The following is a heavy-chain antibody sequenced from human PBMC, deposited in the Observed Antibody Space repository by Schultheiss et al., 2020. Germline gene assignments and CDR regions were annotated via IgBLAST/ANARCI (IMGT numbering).Heavy chain of an antibody. CDR2: TYYRSKWYN. V-gene: IGHV6-1*01. CDR3: ARDRGWCMLEAPCDAFDI. Sequence: SQTLSLTCAISGDSVSSNSAAWNWIRQSPSRGLEWLGRTYYRSKWYNDYAVSVKSRITINPDTSKNQFSLQLNSVTPEDTAVYYCARDRGWCMLEAPCDAFDIWGQGTMVTVSS. CDR1: GDSVSSNSAA. J-gene: IGHJ3*02. D-gene: IGHD2-8*01.